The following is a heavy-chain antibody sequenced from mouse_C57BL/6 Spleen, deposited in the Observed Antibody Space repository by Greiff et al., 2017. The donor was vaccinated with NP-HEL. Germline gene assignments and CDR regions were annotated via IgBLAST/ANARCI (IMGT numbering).Heavy chain of an antibody. CDR2: INPNNGGT. D-gene: IGHD2-3*01. CDR1: GYTFTDYN. J-gene: IGHJ3*01. V-gene: IGHV1-18*01. CDR3: ARGDGYHSAWCAY. Sequence: EVQLQQSGPELVKPGASVKIPCKASGYTFTDYNMDWVKQSHGKSLEWIGDINPNNGGTIYNQKFKGKATLTVDKSSSTAYMELGSLTSEDTAVYYCARGDGYHSAWCAYWGQGTLVTVSA.